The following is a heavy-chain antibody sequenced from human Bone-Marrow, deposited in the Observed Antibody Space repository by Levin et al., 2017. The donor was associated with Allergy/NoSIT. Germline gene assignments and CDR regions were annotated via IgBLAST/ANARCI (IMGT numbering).Heavy chain of an antibody. D-gene: IGHD3-10*01. CDR1: GGSISSGEYY. V-gene: IGHV4-30-4*01. J-gene: IGHJ4*02. CDR2: INYSGNT. CDR3: ARGIWFGRGDC. Sequence: SETLSLTCTVSGGSISSGEYYWNWIRQPPGKGLEWIGYINYSGNTHYNPSLKSRISISMDTSKNQFSLKLSSVTAADTAMYFCARGIWFGRGDCWGRGTLVTVSS.